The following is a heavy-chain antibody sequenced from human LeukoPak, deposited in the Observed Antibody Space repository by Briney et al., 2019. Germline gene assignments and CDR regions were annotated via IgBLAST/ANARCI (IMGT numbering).Heavy chain of an antibody. CDR3: ARDRRNLFDP. Sequence: SETLSLTCTVSGGSVSSGSYYWSWIRQPPGKGLEWIGYIYYSGSTNYNPSLKSRVTISVDTSKNQFSLKLSSVTVADTAVYYCARDRRNLFDPWGQGTLVTVSS. CDR1: GGSVSSGSYY. CDR2: IYYSGST. V-gene: IGHV4-61*01. J-gene: IGHJ5*02. D-gene: IGHD1-14*01.